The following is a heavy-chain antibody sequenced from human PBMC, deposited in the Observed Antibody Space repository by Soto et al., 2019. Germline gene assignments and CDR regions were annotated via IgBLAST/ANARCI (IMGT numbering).Heavy chain of an antibody. J-gene: IGHJ4*02. V-gene: IGHV5-10-1*01. CDR3: AWASSSWYKSDFEH. D-gene: IGHD6-13*01. CDR2: IDPSDSYT. Sequence: PGESLKISCKGSGYSFTSYWINWGRQMPGKGLEWMGRIDPSDSYTNYSPSFQGHVTISADKSISTAYLQLSSLKASDTAIYYCAWASSSWYKSDFEHWGQGTLVTVSS. CDR1: GYSFTSYW.